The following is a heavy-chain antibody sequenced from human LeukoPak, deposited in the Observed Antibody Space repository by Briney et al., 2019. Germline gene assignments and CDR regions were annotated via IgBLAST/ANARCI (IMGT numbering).Heavy chain of an antibody. Sequence: PSETLSLTCTVSGGSISSGGYYWSWIRQPPGKGLEWIGYIYHSGSTYYNPSLKSRVTISVDRSKNQFSLKLSSVTAADTAVYYCARDTRRGEDGKSGFDYWGQGTLVTVSS. CDR1: GGSISSGGYY. V-gene: IGHV4-30-2*01. CDR2: IYHSGST. CDR3: ARDTRRGEDGKSGFDY. J-gene: IGHJ4*02. D-gene: IGHD3-16*01.